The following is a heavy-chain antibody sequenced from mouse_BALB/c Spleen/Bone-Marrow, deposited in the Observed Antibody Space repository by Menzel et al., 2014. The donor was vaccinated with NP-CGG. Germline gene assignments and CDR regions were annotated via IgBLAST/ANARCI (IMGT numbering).Heavy chain of an antibody. J-gene: IGHJ4*01. D-gene: IGHD2-4*01. V-gene: IGHV2-9*02. CDR2: IWAGGST. CDR1: GFSLTSYG. CDR3: AIYYDYDYAMDY. Sequence: VQLQQSGPGLVGPSQSLSITCTVSGFSLTSYGVHWVRQPPGKGLDWLGVIWAGGSTNYNSALMSRMSISKDNSKSQVFLKMNSPQTDDTAMYYCAIYYDYDYAMDYWGQGTSVTVSS.